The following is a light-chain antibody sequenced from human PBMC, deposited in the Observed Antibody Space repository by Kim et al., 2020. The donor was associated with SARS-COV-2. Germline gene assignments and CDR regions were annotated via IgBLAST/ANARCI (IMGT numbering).Light chain of an antibody. J-gene: IGLJ3*02. CDR2: DVS. V-gene: IGLV2-14*03. Sequence: GQSITISCPGTSSDVGVYNYGSWYQQHPGKAPKLMIYDVSNRPSGVSNRFSGSKSGNTASLTISGLQAEYEADYYCSSYTSSSTRVFGGGTQLTVL. CDR1: SSDVGVYNY. CDR3: SSYTSSSTRV.